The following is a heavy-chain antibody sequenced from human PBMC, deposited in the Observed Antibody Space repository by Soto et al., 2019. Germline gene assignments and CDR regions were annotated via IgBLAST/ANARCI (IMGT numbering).Heavy chain of an antibody. CDR3: ASDIESVTATHFFYYYAMDV. CDR2: VSANNGHT. CDR1: GFTFSNYG. D-gene: IGHD2-8*01. V-gene: IGHV1-18*04. Sequence: ASVKVSCKASGFTFSNYGLNWVRQAPGQGLEWMGWVSANNGHTNYAQNLQGRVSMTTDTSTSTAYMELRGLRFDDTAVYYCASDIESVTATHFFYYYAMDVWGQGTKGTVS. J-gene: IGHJ6*02.